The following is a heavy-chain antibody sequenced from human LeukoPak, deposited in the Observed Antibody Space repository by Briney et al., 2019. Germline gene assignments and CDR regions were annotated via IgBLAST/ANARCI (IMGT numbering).Heavy chain of an antibody. CDR3: ARAEGYGGELDS. CDR1: GFTFSSYG. V-gene: IGHV3-23*01. CDR2: ISGSGGST. J-gene: IGHJ4*02. D-gene: IGHD4-23*01. Sequence: GSLRFSCAASGFTFSSYGMSWVRQAPGKGLEWVSAISGSGGSTYYADSVKGRFTISRDNSKNTLYLQMNSLRAEDTAVYYCARAEGYGGELDSWGQGTLVTVSS.